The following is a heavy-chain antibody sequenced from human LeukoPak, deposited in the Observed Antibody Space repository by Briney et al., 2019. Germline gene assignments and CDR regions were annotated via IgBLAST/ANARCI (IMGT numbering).Heavy chain of an antibody. CDR2: ISDSGGRA. D-gene: IGHD3-22*01. V-gene: IGHV3-23*01. CDR1: GITLSNYG. J-gene: IGHJ4*02. Sequence: GGSLRLSCAVSGITLSNYGVSWVRQAPGKGLEWAAGISDSGGRANYADSVKGRFTISRDNPKNTIYLQMNSLRAEDTAVYFCAKRGVVIRVILVGFHKEAYYFDSWGQGALVTVSS. CDR3: AKRGVVIRVILVGFHKEAYYFDS.